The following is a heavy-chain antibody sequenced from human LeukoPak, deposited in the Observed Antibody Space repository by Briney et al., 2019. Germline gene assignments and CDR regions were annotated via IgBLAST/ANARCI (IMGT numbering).Heavy chain of an antibody. D-gene: IGHD5-18*01. Sequence: GGSLRLSCAASGFTFSSYSMNWVRQAPGKGLEWVSSISSSSTYIDYADSVKGRFTISRDNAKDSLYLKMNSLRAEDTAVYYCARDFNYGRGYSYGFGYWGQGTLVTVSS. CDR2: ISSSSTYI. V-gene: IGHV3-21*01. J-gene: IGHJ4*02. CDR1: GFTFSSYS. CDR3: ARDFNYGRGYSYGFGY.